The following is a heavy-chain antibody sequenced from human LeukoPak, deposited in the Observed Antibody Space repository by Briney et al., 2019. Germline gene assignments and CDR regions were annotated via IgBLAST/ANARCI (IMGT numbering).Heavy chain of an antibody. Sequence: SGTLSLTCAVSDVSIFRSNWWSWVRQPPGKGLEWIGQISPSGSTNYSPSLKSRVTISVDTSKNQFSPKLSSVTAADTAVYYCARRQSRRITMIVVVIPTGWFDPWGQGTLVTVSS. D-gene: IGHD3-22*01. CDR1: DVSIFRSNW. V-gene: IGHV4-4*02. CDR3: ARRQSRRITMIVVVIPTGWFDP. J-gene: IGHJ5*02. CDR2: ISPSGST.